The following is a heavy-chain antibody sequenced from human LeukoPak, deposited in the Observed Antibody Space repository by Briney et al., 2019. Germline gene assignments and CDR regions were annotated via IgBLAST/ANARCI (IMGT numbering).Heavy chain of an antibody. J-gene: IGHJ4*02. Sequence: SGPTLVKPTQTLTLTCSLSGFSIVTSAMCVNWIRQPPGKALEWLARIDWDNEKYYSRSLKTRLTVSKDTSKNQVTLTMTNMDPVDTATYYCAHRPSNGDFWSGYVDFEYWGQGTLVTVSS. V-gene: IGHV2-70*12. D-gene: IGHD3-3*01. CDR3: AHRPSNGDFWSGYVDFEY. CDR2: IDWDNEK. CDR1: GFSIVTSAMC.